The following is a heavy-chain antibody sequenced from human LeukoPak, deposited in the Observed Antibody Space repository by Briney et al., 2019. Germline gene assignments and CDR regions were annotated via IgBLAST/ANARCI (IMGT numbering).Heavy chain of an antibody. CDR3: ARQVSDYFYYYIDV. CDR1: GGSISSSSYY. J-gene: IGHJ6*03. Sequence: SETLSLTCSVSGGSISSSSYYWNWIRQPPGKGLEWVGSIYYSGTTYYNSSLKSRVTISEDTSKNRFSLILTSVTAADTAVYYCARQVSDYFYYYIDVWGEGTTVTVSS. V-gene: IGHV4-39*01. CDR2: IYYSGTT.